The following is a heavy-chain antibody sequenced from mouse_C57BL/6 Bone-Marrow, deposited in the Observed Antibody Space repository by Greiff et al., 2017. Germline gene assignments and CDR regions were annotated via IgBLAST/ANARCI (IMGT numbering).Heavy chain of an antibody. CDR2: ISSGGSYT. CDR1: GFTFSSYG. V-gene: IGHV5-6*01. D-gene: IGHD2-2*01. CDR3: ARRVGYDGRRAY. J-gene: IGHJ3*01. Sequence: EVHLVEPGGDLVKPGGSLKLSCAASGFTFSSYGMSWVRQTPDKRLEWVATISSGGSYTYYPDSVKGRFTISRDNAKNTLYLQMSSLKSEDTAMYDCARRVGYDGRRAYWGQGTLVTVSA.